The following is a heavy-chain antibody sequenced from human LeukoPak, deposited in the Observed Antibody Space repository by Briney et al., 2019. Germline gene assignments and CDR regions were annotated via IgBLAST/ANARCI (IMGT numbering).Heavy chain of an antibody. D-gene: IGHD5-18*01. CDR3: ARDQRWIPQAYGMDV. CDR2: ISSSGSTI. CDR1: GFTFSDYY. J-gene: IGHJ6*02. Sequence: PGGSLRLSCAASGFTFSDYYMSWLRQAPGKGLEWVSYISSSGSTIYYADSVKGRFTISRDNAKNSLYLQMNSLRAEDTAVYYCARDQRWIPQAYGMDVWGQGTTVTVSS. V-gene: IGHV3-11*01.